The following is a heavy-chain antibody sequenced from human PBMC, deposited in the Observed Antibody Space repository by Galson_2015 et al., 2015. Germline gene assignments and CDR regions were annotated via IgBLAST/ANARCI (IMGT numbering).Heavy chain of an antibody. J-gene: IGHJ5*02. D-gene: IGHD1-26*01. CDR3: ARVRGCSESNCYFHDP. CDR1: GFTFSNSA. V-gene: IGHV3-23*01. CDR2: IGRTGTKT. Sequence: SLRLSCAASGFTFSNSAMAWVRQAPGKGLEWVAAIGRTGTKTYYSDSVKGRFTISRDNSKNTLFLQMNSLAADDTALYYCARVRGCSESNCYFHDPWGQGTLVTVSS.